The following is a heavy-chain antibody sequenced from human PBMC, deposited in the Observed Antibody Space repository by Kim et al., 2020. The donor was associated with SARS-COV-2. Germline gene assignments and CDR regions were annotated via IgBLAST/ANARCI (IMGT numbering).Heavy chain of an antibody. J-gene: IGHJ1*01. D-gene: IGHD2-2*01. V-gene: IGHV3-23*01. Sequence: YADSVKNRFTISRVNTNNTVDLQMNRLRGEDTAVYYCAKFCRSVLVPPADVWGQGTLVTVSS. CDR3: AKFCRSVLVPPADV.